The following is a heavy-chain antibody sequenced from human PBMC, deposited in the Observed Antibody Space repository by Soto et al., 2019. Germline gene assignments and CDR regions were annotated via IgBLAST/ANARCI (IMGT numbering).Heavy chain of an antibody. D-gene: IGHD1-7*01. J-gene: IGHJ4*02. V-gene: IGHV3-21*01. CDR1: GFTFSSYS. CDR3: ASTGGNWNSEDFDY. Sequence: GGSLRLSCAASGFTFSSYSMNWVRQAPGKGLEWVSSISSSSSYIYYADSVKGRFTISRDNAKNSLYLQMNSLRAEDTAVYYCASTGGNWNSEDFDYWGQGTLVTVSS. CDR2: ISSSSSYI.